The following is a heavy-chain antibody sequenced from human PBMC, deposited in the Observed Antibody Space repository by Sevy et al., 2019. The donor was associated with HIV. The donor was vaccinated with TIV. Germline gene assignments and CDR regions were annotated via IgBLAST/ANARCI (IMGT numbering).Heavy chain of an antibody. CDR3: ARERMMYDSSSYYFHFDY. Sequence: GGSLRLSCAASGFTFSSYSMNWVRPAPGKGLEWVSYIRRSSRTIYYADSVKGRFTISRDNAKNSLYLQMNSQRDEATAVYYCARERMMYDSSSYYFHFDYWGQGTLVTVSS. V-gene: IGHV3-48*02. J-gene: IGHJ4*02. CDR2: IRRSSRTI. CDR1: GFTFSSYS. D-gene: IGHD3-22*01.